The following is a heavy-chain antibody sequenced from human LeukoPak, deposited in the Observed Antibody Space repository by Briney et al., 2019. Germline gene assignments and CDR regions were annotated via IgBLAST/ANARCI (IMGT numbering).Heavy chain of an antibody. V-gene: IGHV5-51*01. D-gene: IGHD3-10*01. J-gene: IGHJ3*02. CDR2: IYPGDSDT. CDR1: GYSFTSYW. Sequence: GESLKISCKGSGYSFTSYWIGWVRQMPGKGLEWMGIIYPGDSDTRYSPSFQGQVTISADKSISTAYLQWSSLKASDTAMYYCARRRKPGRGVGHIDAFDIWGQGTMVTVSS. CDR3: ARRRKPGRGVGHIDAFDI.